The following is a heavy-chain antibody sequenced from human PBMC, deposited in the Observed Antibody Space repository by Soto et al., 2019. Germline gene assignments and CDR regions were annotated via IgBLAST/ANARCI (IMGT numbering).Heavy chain of an antibody. V-gene: IGHV4-39*01. CDR3: ARQGSSSWYNFGY. CDR2: IYYSGST. D-gene: IGHD6-13*01. Sequence: SRCRYHVCRILHPQGKGLEWIGSIYYSGSTYYNPSLKSRVTISVDTSKNQFSLKLSSATAADTAVYYCARQGSSSWYNFGYWGQGTLVTVSS. CDR1: SRCRYH. J-gene: IGHJ4*02.